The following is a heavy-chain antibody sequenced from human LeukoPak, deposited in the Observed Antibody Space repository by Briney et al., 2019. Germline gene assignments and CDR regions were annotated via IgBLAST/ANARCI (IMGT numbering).Heavy chain of an antibody. CDR2: INHSGST. J-gene: IGHJ1*01. Sequence: PSETLSLTCAVYGGSFSGYYWSWLRQPPGKGLEWIGEINHSGSTNYNPSLKSRVTISVDTSKNQLSLKLSSVTAADTAVYYCARLKYYYDSSGYRAEYFQHWGQGTLVTASS. CDR1: GGSFSGYY. V-gene: IGHV4-34*01. CDR3: ARLKYYYDSSGYRAEYFQH. D-gene: IGHD3-22*01.